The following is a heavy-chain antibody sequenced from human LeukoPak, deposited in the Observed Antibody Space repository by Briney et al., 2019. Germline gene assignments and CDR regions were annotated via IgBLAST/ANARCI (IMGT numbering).Heavy chain of an antibody. J-gene: IGHJ4*02. Sequence: SETLSLTCTVSGGSLDSDTHYWIWIRQLPGKGLEWIGYLSYSGSTNYNPSLKSRITMSVDRSNNQFSLKLTSVTAADTAVYYCARAGYYYDSSGYYYLVDYWGQGTLVTVSS. CDR3: ARAGYYYDSSGYYYLVDY. V-gene: IGHV4-31*03. CDR2: LSYSGST. D-gene: IGHD3-22*01. CDR1: GGSLDSDTHY.